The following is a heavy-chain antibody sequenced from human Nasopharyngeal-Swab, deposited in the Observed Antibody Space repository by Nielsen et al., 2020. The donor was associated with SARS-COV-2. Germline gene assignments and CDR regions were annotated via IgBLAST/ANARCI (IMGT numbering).Heavy chain of an antibody. Sequence: GESLKMSWAASGFTFCSYWMTWDSQAPGRGVERAATIKQDGREKYSVDSVKGRFTISRDNAKNSLYQQMNSLRAEDTAVYYCARDQLDHPYDYVWGTYRYTYFDYWGQGTLVTVSS. CDR1: GFTFCSYW. J-gene: IGHJ4*02. V-gene: IGHV3-7*01. CDR2: IKQDGREK. D-gene: IGHD3-16*02. CDR3: ARDQLDHPYDYVWGTYRYTYFDY.